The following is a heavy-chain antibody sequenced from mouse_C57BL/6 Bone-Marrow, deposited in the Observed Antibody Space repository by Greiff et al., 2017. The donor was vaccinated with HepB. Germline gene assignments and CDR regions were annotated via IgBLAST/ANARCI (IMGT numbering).Heavy chain of an antibody. CDR1: GFNIKNTY. D-gene: IGHD1-1*01. J-gene: IGHJ1*03. V-gene: IGHV14-3*01. Sequence: EVKLQESVAELVRPGASVKLSCTASGFNIKNTYMHWVKQRPEQGLEWIGRIDPANGNTKYAPKFQGKATITADTSSNTAYLQLSSLTSEDTAIYYCASPIPDYYGSSYGYFDVWGTGTTVTVSS. CDR2: IDPANGNT. CDR3: ASPIPDYYGSSYGYFDV.